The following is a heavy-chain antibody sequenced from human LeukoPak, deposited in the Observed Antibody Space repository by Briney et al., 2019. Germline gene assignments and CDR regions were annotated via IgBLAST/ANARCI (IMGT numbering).Heavy chain of an antibody. D-gene: IGHD4-17*01. CDR3: ARDTDTVTTILDY. V-gene: IGHV3-9*01. CDR2: ISWNSGSI. CDR1: GFIFNNYA. Sequence: GGSLRPSCAGSGFIFNNYAMHWVRQPPGKGLEWVSGISWNSGSIDYADSVKGRFTISRDNAKNTLYLQMNSLRAEDTAVYYCARDTDTVTTILDYWGQGTLVTVSS. J-gene: IGHJ4*02.